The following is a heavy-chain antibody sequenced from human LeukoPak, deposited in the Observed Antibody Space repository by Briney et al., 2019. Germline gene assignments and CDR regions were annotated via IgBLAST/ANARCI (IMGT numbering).Heavy chain of an antibody. J-gene: IGHJ4*02. CDR1: GGSISSYY. CDR2: IYYSGST. Sequence: SETLSLTCTVSGGSISSYYWSWIWQPPGKGLEWIGCIYYSGSTNYNPSLKSRVTISVDTSKNQFSLKLSSVTAADTAVYYCARESVPRSHFDYWGQGTLVTVSS. CDR3: ARESVPRSHFDY. D-gene: IGHD1-1*01. V-gene: IGHV4-59*01.